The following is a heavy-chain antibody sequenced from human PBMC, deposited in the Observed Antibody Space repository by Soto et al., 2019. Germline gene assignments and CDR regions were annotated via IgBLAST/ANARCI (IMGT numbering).Heavy chain of an antibody. CDR3: ARGDRSFAEHPLNAFDY. CDR1: GYTFSSYG. Sequence: QVQLVQSGAEVKKPGASVKVSCKASGYTFSSYGINWVRQAPGQGLEWLGWISAYTGNTNYAQKLQGRVTVTADTSTSTAYMELRSLRSDDTAVYYCARGDRSFAEHPLNAFDYWGQGTLVTVSS. V-gene: IGHV1-18*01. CDR2: ISAYTGNT. D-gene: IGHD3-10*01. J-gene: IGHJ4*02.